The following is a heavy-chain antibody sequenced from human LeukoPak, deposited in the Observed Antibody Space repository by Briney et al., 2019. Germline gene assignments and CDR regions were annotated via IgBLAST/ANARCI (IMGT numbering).Heavy chain of an antibody. J-gene: IGHJ3*02. CDR2: IYYSGST. Sequence: KSSETLSLTCTASGGSISSGGYYWSWIRQHPGKGLEWIGYIYYSGSTYYNPSLKSRVTISVDTSKNQFSLKLSSVTAADTAVYYCASAEGSPDAFDIWGQGTMVTVSS. V-gene: IGHV4-31*03. CDR3: ASAEGSPDAFDI. CDR1: GGSISSGGYY.